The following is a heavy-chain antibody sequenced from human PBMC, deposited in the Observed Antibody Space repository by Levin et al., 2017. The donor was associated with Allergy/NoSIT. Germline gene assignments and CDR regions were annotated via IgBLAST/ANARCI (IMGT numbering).Heavy chain of an antibody. CDR3: ARDRALGAERLYYFDY. CDR1: GYTFTGYY. CDR2: INPNSGGT. Sequence: GESLKISCKASGYTFTGYYMHWVRQAPGQGLEWMGWINPNSGGTNYAQKFQGRVTMTRDTSISTAYMELSRLRSDDTAVYYCARDRALGAERLYYFDYWGQGTLVTVSS. J-gene: IGHJ4*02. D-gene: IGHD1-26*01. V-gene: IGHV1-2*02.